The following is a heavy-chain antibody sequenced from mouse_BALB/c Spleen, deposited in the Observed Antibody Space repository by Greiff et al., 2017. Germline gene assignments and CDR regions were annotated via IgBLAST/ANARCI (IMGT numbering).Heavy chain of an antibody. CDR1: GYSITSDYA. CDR3: AKYRWYFDV. V-gene: IGHV3-2*02. CDR2: ISYSGST. J-gene: IGHJ1*01. Sequence: EVQRVESGPGLVKPSQSLSLTCTVTGYSITSDYAWNWIRQFPGNKLEWMGYISYSGSTSYNPSLKSRISITRDTSKNQFFLQLNSVTTEDTATYYCAKYRWYFDVWGAGTTVTVSS. D-gene: IGHD2-14*01.